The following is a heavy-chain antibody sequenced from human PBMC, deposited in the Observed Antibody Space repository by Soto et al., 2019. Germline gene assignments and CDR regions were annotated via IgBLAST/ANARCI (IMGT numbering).Heavy chain of an antibody. CDR1: GGPVSTESYY. D-gene: IGHD4-17*01. Sequence: TSETLSLTCTVSGGPVSTESYYWSWMRQPPGKGLEWIGYVFYTGTTNYNPSLKSRVTVSVDTSKNQFSLKLSSVTAADTAVYFCASDTGTSIHNWGPGILVTVSS. J-gene: IGHJ4*02. CDR3: ASDTGTSIHN. CDR2: VFYTGTT. V-gene: IGHV4-61*01.